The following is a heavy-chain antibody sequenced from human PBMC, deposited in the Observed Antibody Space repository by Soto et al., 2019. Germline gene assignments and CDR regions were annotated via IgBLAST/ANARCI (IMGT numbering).Heavy chain of an antibody. Sequence: QVQLVQSGAEVKKPGASVKVSCKASGYTFTSYAMHWVRQAPGQRLEWMGWINAGNGNTKYSQKFQGRVTITRDTTASRPYMELSSLRSDDTAVYYCARDHFIMVAGDYYYGMDVWGQGTTVTVSS. CDR2: INAGNGNT. CDR1: GYTFTSYA. D-gene: IGHD2-15*01. J-gene: IGHJ6*02. V-gene: IGHV1-3*01. CDR3: ARDHFIMVAGDYYYGMDV.